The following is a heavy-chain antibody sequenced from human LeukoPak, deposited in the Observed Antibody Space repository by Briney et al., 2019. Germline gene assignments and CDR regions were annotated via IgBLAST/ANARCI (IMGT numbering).Heavy chain of an antibody. V-gene: IGHV3-23*01. Sequence: PGGSLRLSCAASGFTFSSYAMSWVRQAPGKGLEWVSAISGSGGSTYYADSVKGRFTISRDNSKNTLYLQMNSPRAEDTAVYYCAKPDYGDRFFDYWGQGTLVTVSS. J-gene: IGHJ4*02. CDR1: GFTFSSYA. D-gene: IGHD4-17*01. CDR3: AKPDYGDRFFDY. CDR2: ISGSGGST.